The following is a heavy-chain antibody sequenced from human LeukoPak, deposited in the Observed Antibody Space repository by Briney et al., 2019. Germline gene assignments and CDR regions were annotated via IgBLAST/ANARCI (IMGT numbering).Heavy chain of an antibody. J-gene: IGHJ4*02. V-gene: IGHV4-39*01. CDR1: GGSISSSSYY. CDR2: IYYSRGT. Sequence: SETLSLTCTVSGGSISSSSYYWGWIRQPPGKGLEWIGSIYYSRGTHYNPSLKSRVTISVDTSKNQFSLKLSSVTAADTAVYYCARVPTVTFFDYWGQGTLVTVSS. D-gene: IGHD4-17*01. CDR3: ARVPTVTFFDY.